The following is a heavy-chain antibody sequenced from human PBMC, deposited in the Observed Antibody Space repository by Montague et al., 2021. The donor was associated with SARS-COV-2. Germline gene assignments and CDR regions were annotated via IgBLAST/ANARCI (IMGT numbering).Heavy chain of an antibody. V-gene: IGHV4-39*01. Sequence: SETLSLTCTVSGGSISSSSYYWGWIRQPPGKGLEWIGSIYCSGSTYYNPSLKSRVTISVDTSKNQFSLKLSSVTAADTAVYYCARQGDRLLLEYWFDPWGQGTLVTVSS. J-gene: IGHJ5*02. CDR1: GGSISSSSYY. D-gene: IGHD2-2*01. CDR3: ARQGDRLLLEYWFDP. CDR2: IYCSGST.